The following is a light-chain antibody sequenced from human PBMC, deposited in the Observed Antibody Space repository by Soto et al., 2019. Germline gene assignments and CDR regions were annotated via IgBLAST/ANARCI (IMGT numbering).Light chain of an antibody. J-gene: IGLJ1*01. Sequence: QSALTQPASVSGSPGQSITISCTGTSSDVGSYNLVSWYQQHPGKATKLMICEVSKRPSGVSNRFSGSKSGNTASLTISGLQAEDAADYYCCSYAGRSTVFGTGNKLTV. V-gene: IGLV2-23*02. CDR1: SSDVGSYNL. CDR3: CSYAGRSTV. CDR2: EVS.